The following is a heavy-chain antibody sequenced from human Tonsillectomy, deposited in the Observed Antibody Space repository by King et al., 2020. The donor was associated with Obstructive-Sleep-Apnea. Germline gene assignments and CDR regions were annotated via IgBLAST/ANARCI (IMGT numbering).Heavy chain of an antibody. J-gene: IGHJ3*01. CDR3: ARRKIFGAVIDVFDL. CDR1: GGSISSDDYY. Sequence: VQLQESGPGLLRPSQTLSLTCTVSGGSISSDDYYWSWIRQHPGKGLEWLGYTKHSGNSYYNPSLRSRISISIDTSNNQFFLILSSVTAADTAVYYCARRKIFGAVIDVFDLWGQGTLVTVSS. V-gene: IGHV4-31*03. CDR2: TKHSGNS. D-gene: IGHD3-3*01.